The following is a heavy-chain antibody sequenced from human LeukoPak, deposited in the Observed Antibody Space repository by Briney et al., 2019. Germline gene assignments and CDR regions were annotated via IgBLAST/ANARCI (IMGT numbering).Heavy chain of an antibody. D-gene: IGHD4-17*01. Sequence: ASVKVSCKASGVTFSSYAITWVRQAPGQGLEWMGGIIPISGTANYAQKFQGRVTITADESTSTAYMELSSLRSEDTAVYYCARAHRYSMTTVTYLDYWGQGTLVTVSS. J-gene: IGHJ4*02. V-gene: IGHV1-69*13. CDR2: IIPISGTA. CDR1: GVTFSSYA. CDR3: ARAHRYSMTTVTYLDY.